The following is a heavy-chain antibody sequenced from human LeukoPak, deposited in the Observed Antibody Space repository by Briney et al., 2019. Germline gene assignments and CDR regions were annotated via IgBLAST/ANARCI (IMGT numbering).Heavy chain of an antibody. V-gene: IGHV4-39*07. J-gene: IGHJ4*02. CDR3: ARECAVRPRQFDY. D-gene: IGHD4-17*01. CDR1: GGSISSSSYY. Sequence: SETPSLTCTVSGGSISSSSYYWGWTRQPPGKGLEWIGSIYYSGSTYYNPSLKSRVTISVDTSKNQFSLKLSSVTAADTAVYYCARECAVRPRQFDYWGQGTLVTVSS. CDR2: IYYSGST.